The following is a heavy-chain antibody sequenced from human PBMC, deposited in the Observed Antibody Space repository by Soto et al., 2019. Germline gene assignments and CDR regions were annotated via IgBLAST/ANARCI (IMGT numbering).Heavy chain of an antibody. V-gene: IGHV4-61*01. CDR3: ARGFIRFSSSWYVRSYYFDY. Sequence: ASETLSLTCTVSVGSVSSGSYYWSWIRQPPGKGLEWIGYIYYSGSTNYNPSLKSRVTISVDTSRNQFSLKLSSVTAADTAVYYCARGFIRFSSSWYVRSYYFDYWGQGTLVTVSS. CDR1: VGSVSSGSYY. D-gene: IGHD6-13*01. CDR2: IYYSGST. J-gene: IGHJ4*02.